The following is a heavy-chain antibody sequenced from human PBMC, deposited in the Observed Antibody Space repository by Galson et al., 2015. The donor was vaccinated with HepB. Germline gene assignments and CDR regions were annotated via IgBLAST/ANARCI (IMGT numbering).Heavy chain of an antibody. CDR1: GFTFSSYG. CDR2: VSYDGSEK. Sequence: SLRLSCAASGFTFSSYGMHWVRQAPGRGLEWVAVVSYDGSEKYYADSVKGRFTISRDNSKNTLYLQMNSLRAEDTAVYYCAKDLDRSSYSYYYYGMDVWGQGTTVXVSS. V-gene: IGHV3-30*18. D-gene: IGHD6-6*01. CDR3: AKDLDRSSYSYYYYGMDV. J-gene: IGHJ6*02.